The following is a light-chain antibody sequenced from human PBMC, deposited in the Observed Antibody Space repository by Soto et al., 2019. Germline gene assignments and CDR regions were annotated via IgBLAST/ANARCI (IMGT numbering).Light chain of an antibody. CDR3: QQYGSATWT. CDR1: QSVSTNY. CDR2: AAS. V-gene: IGKV3-20*01. Sequence: EIVLTQSPGTLSLSPGEGATIYCRASQSVSTNYLAWFQQRPGQAPRLLIYAASNRARGIPDRFSGSGSGKDFTLTVSRLEAEDFAVYYCQQYGSATWTFGQGTKVEI. J-gene: IGKJ1*01.